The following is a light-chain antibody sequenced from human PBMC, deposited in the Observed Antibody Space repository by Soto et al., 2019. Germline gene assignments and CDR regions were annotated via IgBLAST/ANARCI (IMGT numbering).Light chain of an antibody. Sequence: EIVLTQTPGTLSLSPGDRATLSCRASQSIRDNYLAWYQQKPGQAPGLLIYRASNRATGIPDRFSGSGSGTDFILTISRLEPEDFVVYYCQQYGGSPATFGQGTRLEIK. CDR2: RAS. CDR3: QQYGGSPAT. J-gene: IGKJ5*01. V-gene: IGKV3-20*01. CDR1: QSIRDNY.